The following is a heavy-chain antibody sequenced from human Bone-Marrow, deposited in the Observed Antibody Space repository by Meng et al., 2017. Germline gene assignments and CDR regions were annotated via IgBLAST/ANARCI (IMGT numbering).Heavy chain of an antibody. CDR1: GGTFSSYA. Sequence: QLQMGQSGAGEKRPGSAVKVSWKASGGTFSSYAISWVRQAPGQGLEWMGGIIPIFGTANYAQKFQGRVTITADESTSTAYMELSSLRSEDTAVYYCARGRYSGSYDYWGQGTLVTVSS. CDR2: IIPIFGTA. V-gene: IGHV1-69*01. J-gene: IGHJ4*02. CDR3: ARGRYSGSYDY. D-gene: IGHD1-26*01.